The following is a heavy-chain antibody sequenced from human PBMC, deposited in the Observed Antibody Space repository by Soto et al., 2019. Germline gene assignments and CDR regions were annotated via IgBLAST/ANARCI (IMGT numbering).Heavy chain of an antibody. D-gene: IGHD7-27*01. CDR1: GFTFSSYW. J-gene: IGHJ3*02. CDR2: IKQDGSEK. Sequence: GGSLRLSCAASGFTFSSYWMSWVRQAPGKGLEWVANIKQDGSEKYYVDSVKGRFTISRDNAKNSLYLQMNSLRAEDTAVYYCARGPNWDPTLPGAFDIWGQGTMVTVSS. V-gene: IGHV3-7*03. CDR3: ARGPNWDPTLPGAFDI.